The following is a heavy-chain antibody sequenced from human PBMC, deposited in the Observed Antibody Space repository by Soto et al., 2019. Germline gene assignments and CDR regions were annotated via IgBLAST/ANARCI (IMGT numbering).Heavy chain of an antibody. Sequence: GGSLRLSCAASGFTFSSYAMHWVRQAPGKGLEWVAVISYDGSNKYYADSVKGRFTISRDNSKNTLYLQMNSLRAEDTAVYYCARVWASSSCPECPDYYYYGMDVWGQGTTVTVSS. CDR2: ISYDGSNK. CDR1: GFTFSSYA. V-gene: IGHV3-30-3*01. D-gene: IGHD6-13*01. J-gene: IGHJ6*02. CDR3: ARVWASSSCPECPDYYYYGMDV.